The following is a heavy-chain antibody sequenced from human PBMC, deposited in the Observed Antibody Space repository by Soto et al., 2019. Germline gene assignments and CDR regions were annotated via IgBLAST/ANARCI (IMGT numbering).Heavy chain of an antibody. D-gene: IGHD3-10*01. CDR3: ARGVGSGSYYNQYNWFDP. V-gene: IGHV1-18*01. CDR2: SNVYNGNT. J-gene: IGHJ5*02. CDR1: GYTFTKYG. Sequence: GASVKVSCKGSGYTFTKYGSSWVRQAPGQGLEWMGWSNVYNGNTEYAQEVQGRVTMTTDTSTSTAYMELRSLRADDTAVYYCARGVGSGSYYNQYNWFDPWGQGTLVTVSS.